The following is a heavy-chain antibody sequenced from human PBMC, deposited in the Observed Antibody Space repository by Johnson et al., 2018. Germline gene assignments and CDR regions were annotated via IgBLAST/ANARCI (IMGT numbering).Heavy chain of an antibody. CDR3: ASVFPTGYMDV. CDR2: INPSGGST. J-gene: IGHJ6*03. V-gene: IGHV1-46*03. Sequence: VQLVESGAEVKKPGASVKVSCKASGYTFTSYYMHWVRQAPGHGLEWMGIINPSGGSTSYAQKFQGGGTMTRDTSTSTVYMERSSLRSEETALYYWASVFPTGYMDVWGKGTTVTVSS. CDR1: GYTFTSYY. D-gene: IGHD1-14*01.